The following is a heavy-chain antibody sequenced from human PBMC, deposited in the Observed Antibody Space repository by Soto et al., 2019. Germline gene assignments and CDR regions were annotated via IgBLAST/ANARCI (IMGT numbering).Heavy chain of an antibody. D-gene: IGHD6-6*01. CDR1: GYTLSRYD. CDR2: MNPNSGNT. J-gene: IGHJ6*03. V-gene: IGHV1-8*01. CDR3: ARLVAARFYYYYMDV. Sequence: SVKACSKDCGYTLSRYDSNWRRQATKQGLEWMGWMNPNSGNTGYAQKFQGRVTMTRNTSISTAYMELSSLRSEDTAVYYCARLVAARFYYYYMDVWGKGTTVTVSS.